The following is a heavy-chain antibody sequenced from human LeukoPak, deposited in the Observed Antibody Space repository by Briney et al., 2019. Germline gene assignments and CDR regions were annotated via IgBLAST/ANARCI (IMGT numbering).Heavy chain of an antibody. Sequence: ASVKVSCKASGYTFTGYYMHWVRQAPGQGLEWMGWINPNSGGTNYAQKFQGRVTMTRDTSISTAYMELGRLTSDDTAVYYCARAAQGMVVIADFDYWGQGTLVTVSS. CDR2: INPNSGGT. CDR3: ARAAQGMVVIADFDY. D-gene: IGHD2-21*01. J-gene: IGHJ4*02. CDR1: GYTFTGYY. V-gene: IGHV1-2*02.